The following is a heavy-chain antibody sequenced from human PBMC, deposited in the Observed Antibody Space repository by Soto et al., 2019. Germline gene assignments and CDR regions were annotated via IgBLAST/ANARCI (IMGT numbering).Heavy chain of an antibody. CDR2: ISYDGSNK. CDR1: GFTFSSYA. D-gene: IGHD2-2*01. V-gene: IGHV3-30-3*01. CDR3: AREPCSSTSCYSGWGPFDY. J-gene: IGHJ4*02. Sequence: QVQLVESGGGVVQPGRSLRLSCAASGFTFSSYAMHWVRQAPGKGLEWVAVISYDGSNKYYADSVKGRFIISRDNSKNTLYLQMNSLRAEDTAVYYCAREPCSSTSCYSGWGPFDYWGQGTLVTVSS.